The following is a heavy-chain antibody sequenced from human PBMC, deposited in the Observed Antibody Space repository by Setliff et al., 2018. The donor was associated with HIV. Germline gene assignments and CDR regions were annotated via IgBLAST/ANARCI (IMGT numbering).Heavy chain of an antibody. J-gene: IGHJ3*02. V-gene: IGHV1-24*01. CDR2: FDPEDGET. Sequence: ASVKVSCKISGYTLTELSIHWVRQAPGKGLEWMANFDPEDGETFYAQKFQGRLTMTEDTSTDTAYMELSSLRSEDTAVYYCARAAGYSSSWHRYAFEIWGQGTMVTVSS. CDR3: ARAAGYSSSWHRYAFEI. D-gene: IGHD6-13*01. CDR1: GYTLTELS.